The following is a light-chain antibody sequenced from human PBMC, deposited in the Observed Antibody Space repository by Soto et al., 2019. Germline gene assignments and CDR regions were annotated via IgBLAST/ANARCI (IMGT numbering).Light chain of an antibody. Sequence: DIVMTQSPLSLPVTPGEPASISCRSSQSLLHSNGYNYLDWYLQKPGQSPQLLIYLGSNRSSGVHDRFRGSGSGTDFTLKISRLEADDVGVYYCMQPLQTPRTFGQGTKVEIK. V-gene: IGKV2-28*01. J-gene: IGKJ1*01. CDR3: MQPLQTPRT. CDR1: QSLLHSNGYNY. CDR2: LGS.